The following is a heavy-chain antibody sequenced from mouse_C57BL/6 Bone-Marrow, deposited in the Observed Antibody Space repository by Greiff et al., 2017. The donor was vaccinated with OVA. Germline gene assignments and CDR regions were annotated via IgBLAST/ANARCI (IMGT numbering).Heavy chain of an antibody. J-gene: IGHJ3*01. CDR3: ARLGDGYPWFAY. D-gene: IGHD2-3*01. CDR1: GFTFSDYY. V-gene: IGHV5-12*01. Sequence: EVQLQESGGGLVQPGGSLKLSCAASGFTFSDYYMYWVRQTPEKRLEWVAYISNGGGSTYYPDTVKGRFTISRDNAKNTLYLQMSRLKSEDTAMYYCARLGDGYPWFAYWGQGTLVTVSA. CDR2: ISNGGGST.